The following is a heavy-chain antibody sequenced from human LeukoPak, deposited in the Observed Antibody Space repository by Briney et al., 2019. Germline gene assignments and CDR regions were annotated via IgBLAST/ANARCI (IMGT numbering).Heavy chain of an antibody. D-gene: IGHD3-22*01. V-gene: IGHV3-23*01. CDR1: GFTFSSYA. Sequence: PGGSLRLSCAASGFTFSSYAMSWVRQAPGKGLEWLSAISGSGGSTYYADYVKGRFTISRDNSKNTLYLQMNSLRAEDTAVYYCAKEGYYDSSGYYVPYYFDYWGQGTLVTVSS. CDR3: AKEGYYDSSGYYVPYYFDY. CDR2: ISGSGGST. J-gene: IGHJ4*02.